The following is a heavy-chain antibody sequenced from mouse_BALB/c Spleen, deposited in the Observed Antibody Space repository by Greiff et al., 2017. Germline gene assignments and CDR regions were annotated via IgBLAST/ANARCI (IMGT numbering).Heavy chain of an antibody. CDR3: ARNLGTMIFYFDY. J-gene: IGHJ2*01. CDR2: IWSGGST. D-gene: IGHD2-4*01. Sequence: VQLKESGPGLVQPSQSLSITCTVSGFSLTSYGVHWVRQSPGKGLEWLGVIWSGGSTDYNAAFISRLSISKDNSKSQVFFKMNSLQANDTAIYYCARNLGTMIFYFDYWGQGTTLTVSS. CDR1: GFSLTSYG. V-gene: IGHV2-2*02.